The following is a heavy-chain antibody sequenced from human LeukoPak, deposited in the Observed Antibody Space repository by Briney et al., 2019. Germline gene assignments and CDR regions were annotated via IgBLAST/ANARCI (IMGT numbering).Heavy chain of an antibody. CDR2: IYYSGST. D-gene: IGHD1-26*01. Sequence: PSETLSLTCTVSGGSISSYYWSWIRQPPGKGLEWIGYIYYSGSTNYNPSLKSRVTISVDTSKNQFSLKLTSVTAADTAVYYCARESGNYYWYFDYWGKGTLVTVSS. CDR3: ARESGNYYWYFDY. J-gene: IGHJ4*02. CDR1: GGSISSYY. V-gene: IGHV4-59*01.